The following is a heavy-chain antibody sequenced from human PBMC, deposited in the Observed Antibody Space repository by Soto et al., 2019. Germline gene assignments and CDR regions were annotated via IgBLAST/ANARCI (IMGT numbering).Heavy chain of an antibody. CDR2: IIPIFGTA. V-gene: IGHV1-69*12. CDR1: GGTFSSYA. D-gene: IGHD3-22*01. CDR3: ARDRGPSSGYYPYWFDT. Sequence: QVQLVQSGAAVKKPGSSVKVSCKASGGTFSSYAITWVRQAPGQGLEWMGGIIPIFGTANYAQKFQGRVTITADESTSTAYLELSSLRSEDTALYYCARDRGPSSGYYPYWFDTWGQGTLVTVSS. J-gene: IGHJ5*02.